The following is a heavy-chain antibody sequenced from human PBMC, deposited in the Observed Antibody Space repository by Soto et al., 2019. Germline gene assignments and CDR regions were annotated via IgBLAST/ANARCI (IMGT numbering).Heavy chain of an antibody. J-gene: IGHJ6*02. D-gene: IGHD2-2*01. CDR1: GFTVSSNY. CDR2: IYSGGST. Sequence: GGSLRLSCAASGFTVSSNYMSWVRQAPGKGLEWVSVIYSGGSTYYADSVKGRFTISRDNSKNTLYLQMNSLRAEDTAVYYCVGVVPAARYYYYYGMDVWGQGTTVTVSS. CDR3: VGVVPAARYYYYYGMDV. V-gene: IGHV3-53*01.